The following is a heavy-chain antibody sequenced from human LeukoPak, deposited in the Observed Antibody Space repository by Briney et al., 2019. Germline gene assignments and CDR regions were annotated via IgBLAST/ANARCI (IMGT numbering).Heavy chain of an antibody. D-gene: IGHD3-16*01. J-gene: IGHJ1*01. CDR1: GYTFTGQY. CDR3: ARGRQLHLGELFPFAEFFQP. Sequence: ASVKVSCKTSGYTFTGQYLHWVRQAPGQGLEWRGWINPNSGGTKSAQKFQGRVIMTRDTSISTAYMELRSLSSDDTAVYYCARGRQLHLGELFPFAEFFQPWGQGTLVTVSS. V-gene: IGHV1-2*02. CDR2: INPNSGGT.